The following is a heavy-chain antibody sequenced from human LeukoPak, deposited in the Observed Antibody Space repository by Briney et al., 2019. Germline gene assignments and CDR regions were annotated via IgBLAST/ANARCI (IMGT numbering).Heavy chain of an antibody. D-gene: IGHD4-17*01. CDR1: GITFTSHG. CDR3: AHDSGITVTTGGNDYMDL. Sequence: GGSLRLSCVVSGITFTSHGMNWIRQAPGKGLEWVAFIQHGGSNKYHADSEKRRFIIAGDNAKNSPYLQRNIPAAEDPADYYCAHDSGITVTTGGNDYMDLWGEGPAVTISS. J-gene: IGHJ6*03. CDR2: IQHGGSNK. V-gene: IGHV3-30*02.